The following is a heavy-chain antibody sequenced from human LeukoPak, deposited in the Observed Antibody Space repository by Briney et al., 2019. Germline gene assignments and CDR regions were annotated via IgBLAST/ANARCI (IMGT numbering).Heavy chain of an antibody. CDR3: ARAPYGEVGYYYYYYMDV. J-gene: IGHJ6*03. V-gene: IGHV6-1*01. D-gene: IGHD4/OR15-4a*01. CDR2: TYYRSKWYN. CDR1: GDSVSSNSAA. Sequence: SQTLSLTCAISGDSVSSNSAAWNWIRQSPSRGLEWLGRTYYRSKWYNDYAVSVKSRITINPDTSKNQFSLKLSSVTAADTAVYYCARAPYGEVGYYYYYYMDVWGKGTTVTVSS.